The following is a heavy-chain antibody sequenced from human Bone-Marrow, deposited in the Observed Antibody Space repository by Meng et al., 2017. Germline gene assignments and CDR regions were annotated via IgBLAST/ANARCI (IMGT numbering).Heavy chain of an antibody. D-gene: IGHD7-27*01. J-gene: IGHJ4*02. V-gene: IGHV1-46*01. CDR3: ARVLGTTSDYFPF. CDR1: GYIFSTYF. CDR2: VDPSDGTR. Sequence: ASVKVFCKTSGYIFSTYFIHWVRHVPGQGLEWMGMVDPSDGTRSYPQKFRDRVAMTADTSTRTVYMELSTLTSADTAVYYCARVLGTTSDYFPFWGQGTLVTVLL.